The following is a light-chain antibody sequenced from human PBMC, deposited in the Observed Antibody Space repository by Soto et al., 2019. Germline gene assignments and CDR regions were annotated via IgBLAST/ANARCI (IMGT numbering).Light chain of an antibody. V-gene: IGKV3-15*01. J-gene: IGKJ3*01. CDR1: QNIHNH. CDR3: HQYDNLSQT. CDR2: DAI. Sequence: DKLMSQSPATLSVSPGERVTLSCRASQNIHNHMSWFLQKPGQTPRLLIYDAIIRAPDVPARFSGSWSGTEFTLTINSLQSEDIATYFCHQYDNLSQTFGPGTKVDIK.